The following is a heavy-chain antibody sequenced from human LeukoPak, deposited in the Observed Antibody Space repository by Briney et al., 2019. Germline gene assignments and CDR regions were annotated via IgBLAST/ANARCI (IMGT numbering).Heavy chain of an antibody. CDR1: GGTFSSYA. Sequence: SVKVSCKASGGTFSSYAISWVRQAPGQGLEWMGGIIPIFDTANYAQKFQGRVTITADESTGTAYMEMRSLRSEDTAVYYCARDLYYYGSGTYWVSSYWGQGTLATVSS. D-gene: IGHD3-10*01. CDR2: IIPIFDTA. CDR3: ARDLYYYGSGTYWVSSY. J-gene: IGHJ4*02. V-gene: IGHV1-69*13.